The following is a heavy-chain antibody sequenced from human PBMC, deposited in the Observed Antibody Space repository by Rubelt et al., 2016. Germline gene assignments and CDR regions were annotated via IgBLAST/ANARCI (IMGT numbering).Heavy chain of an antibody. CDR1: GGSFSGYY. J-gene: IGHJ4*02. V-gene: IGHV4-34*01. Sequence: QVQLQQWGAGLLKPSETLSLTCAVYGGSFSGYYWNWIRQPPGKGLEWIGEINHSGSTNYNPSLKSRVAISVDTSKNQFALKLGAVTAADTAVYYCARGRNPDYWGQGTLVTVSS. D-gene: IGHD1-14*01. CDR2: INHSGST. CDR3: ARGRNPDY.